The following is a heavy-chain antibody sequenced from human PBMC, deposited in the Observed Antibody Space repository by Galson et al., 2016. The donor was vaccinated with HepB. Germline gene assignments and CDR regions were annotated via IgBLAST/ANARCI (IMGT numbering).Heavy chain of an antibody. V-gene: IGHV3-21*01. Sequence: SLRLSCAASGFSFRTYSMHWVRQAPGKGLEWVSSISSGGSHIYYSDSLKGRFTISRDNARNSLYLQMNSLGAEDTAVYYCARGGTEYTLDAFDFWDQGTMVTVSS. CDR1: GFSFRTYS. D-gene: IGHD3-16*01. J-gene: IGHJ3*01. CDR3: ARGGTEYTLDAFDF. CDR2: ISSGGSHI.